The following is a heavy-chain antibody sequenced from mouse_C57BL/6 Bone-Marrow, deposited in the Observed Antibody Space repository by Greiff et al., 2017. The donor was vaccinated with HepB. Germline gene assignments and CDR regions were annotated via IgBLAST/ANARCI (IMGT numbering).Heavy chain of an antibody. V-gene: IGHV1-55*01. J-gene: IGHJ3*01. D-gene: IGHD1-1*01. CDR2: IYPGSGST. CDR3: ARGEDYYGSSSAWFAY. Sequence: VKLQQPGAELVKPGASVKMSCKASGYTFTSYWITWVKQRPGQGLEWIGDIYPGSGSTNYNEKFKSKATLTVDTSSSTAYMQLSSLTSEDSAVYYCARGEDYYGSSSAWFAYWGQGTLVTVSA. CDR1: GYTFTSYW.